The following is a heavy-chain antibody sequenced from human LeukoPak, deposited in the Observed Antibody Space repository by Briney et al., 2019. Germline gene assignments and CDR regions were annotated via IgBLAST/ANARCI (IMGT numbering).Heavy chain of an antibody. CDR3: AKGNLGATAFDY. Sequence: GGSLRLSCAASGFTFDDYAVHWVRQAPGKGLEWVSGISWNSGSIGYADSVKGRFTISRDNAKNSLYLQMNSLRAEDTALYYCAKGNLGATAFDYWGQGTLVTVSS. CDR1: GFTFDDYA. CDR2: ISWNSGSI. J-gene: IGHJ4*02. V-gene: IGHV3-9*01. D-gene: IGHD1-26*01.